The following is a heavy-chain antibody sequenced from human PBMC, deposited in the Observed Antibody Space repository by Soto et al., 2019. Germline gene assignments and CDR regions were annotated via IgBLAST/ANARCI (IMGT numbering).Heavy chain of an antibody. CDR1: GGSISSYY. Sequence: QVQLQDSGPGLVKPSETLSLTCTVSGGSISSYYWSWIRQPPGKGLEWIGYIYYSGSTNYNPSPTSHVTIPVDTPKNQFSLKLSAVTAADTAVYYCARLGYSHGPSYYGMDVWGQGTPLTFSS. CDR2: IYYSGST. CDR3: ARLGYSHGPSYYGMDV. J-gene: IGHJ6*02. D-gene: IGHD5-18*01. V-gene: IGHV4-59*08.